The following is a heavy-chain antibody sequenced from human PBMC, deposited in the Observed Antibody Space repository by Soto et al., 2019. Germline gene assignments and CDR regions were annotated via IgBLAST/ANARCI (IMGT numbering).Heavy chain of an antibody. V-gene: IGHV4-39*01. CDR1: GGSISSSSYY. Sequence: QLQLPESGPGLVKPSETLSLTCTVSGGSISSSSYYWGWIRQPPGQGLEWIGSIYYSGSTYYNPSRKRRVTISVDTSKNQCALKLSSVTAADTAVYYWARHRGTISLTDYWGQGTLVTVSS. J-gene: IGHJ4*02. CDR3: ARHRGTISLTDY. CDR2: IYYSGST. D-gene: IGHD3-9*01.